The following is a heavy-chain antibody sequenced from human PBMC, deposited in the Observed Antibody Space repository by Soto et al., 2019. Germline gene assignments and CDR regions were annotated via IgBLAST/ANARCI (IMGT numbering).Heavy chain of an antibody. D-gene: IGHD5-12*01. CDR1: GGSISSYY. J-gene: IGHJ4*02. Sequence: QVQLQESGPGLVKPSETLSLTCTVSGGSISSYYWSWIRQPPGKGLEWIGYIYYSGSTNYNPSLKRRVTISVDTSKNQFSLKLSSVTAADTAVYYCARWLGSIDYWGQGTLVTVSS. V-gene: IGHV4-59*01. CDR3: ARWLGSIDY. CDR2: IYYSGST.